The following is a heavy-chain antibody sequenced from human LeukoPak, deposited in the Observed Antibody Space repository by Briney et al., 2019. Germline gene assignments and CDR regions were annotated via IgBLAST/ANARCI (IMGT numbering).Heavy chain of an antibody. J-gene: IGHJ4*02. V-gene: IGHV1-2*02. CDR2: INPNSGGT. Sequence: ASMKVSCKASGYTFTGYYMHWVRQAPGQGLEWMGWINPNSGGTNYAQKFQGRVTMTRDTSISTAYMELSRLRSDDTAVYYCARDMGGTAIHDYWGQGTLVTVSS. CDR1: GYTFTGYY. CDR3: ARDMGGTAIHDY. D-gene: IGHD2-21*02.